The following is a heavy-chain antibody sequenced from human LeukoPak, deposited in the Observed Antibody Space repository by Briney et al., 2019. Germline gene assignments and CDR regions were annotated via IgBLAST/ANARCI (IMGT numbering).Heavy chain of an antibody. CDR1: EGTFSSYA. J-gene: IGHJ4*02. CDR3: ARGIRDYYFDY. D-gene: IGHD5-18*01. Sequence: SVKVSCKASEGTFSSYAISWVRQAPGQGLEWMGRIIPIFGTANYAQKFQGRVTITTDESTRTAYMELSSLRSEDTAVYYCARGIRDYYFDYWGQGTLVTVSS. V-gene: IGHV1-69*05. CDR2: IIPIFGTA.